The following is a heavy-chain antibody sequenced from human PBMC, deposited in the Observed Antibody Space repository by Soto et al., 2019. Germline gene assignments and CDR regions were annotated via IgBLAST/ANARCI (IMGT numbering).Heavy chain of an antibody. CDR2: INPNSGGT. CDR3: ARGEYYDILTGYCGMDG. CDR1: GYTFTGYY. D-gene: IGHD3-9*01. Sequence: GASVKVSCKASGYTFTGYYMHWVRQAPGQGLEWMGWINPNSGGTNYAQKFQGWVTMTRDTSISTAYMELSRLRSDDTAVYYCARGEYYDILTGYCGMDGWGQGTTVTVSS. V-gene: IGHV1-2*04. J-gene: IGHJ6*02.